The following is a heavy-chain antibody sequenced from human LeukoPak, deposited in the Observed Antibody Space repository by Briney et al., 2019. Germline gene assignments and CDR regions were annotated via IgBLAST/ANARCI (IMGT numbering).Heavy chain of an antibody. V-gene: IGHV3-74*01. CDR2: INSDGSST. CDR1: GFTFSSYW. J-gene: IGHJ3*02. Sequence: PGGSLRLSCAASGFTFSSYWMPWVRQAPGKGLVWVSRINSDGSSTSYADSVKGRFTISRDNAKNTLYLQMNSLSAEDTAVYYCARDRYDFWSAHDAFDIWGQGTMVTVSS. D-gene: IGHD3-3*01. CDR3: ARDRYDFWSAHDAFDI.